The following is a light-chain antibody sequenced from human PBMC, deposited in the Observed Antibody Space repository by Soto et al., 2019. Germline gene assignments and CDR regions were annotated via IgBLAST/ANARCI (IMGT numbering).Light chain of an antibody. Sequence: DIQMTQSPSSLSASVGDRVTITCQASQDISNYLNWYQQKPGKAPKLLIYDASNLETGVPSRFIGSGSGTYFTFTISSLQPEDIATYYCQQYDNLLTFGPGTKVDIK. J-gene: IGKJ3*01. V-gene: IGKV1-33*01. CDR3: QQYDNLLT. CDR2: DAS. CDR1: QDISNY.